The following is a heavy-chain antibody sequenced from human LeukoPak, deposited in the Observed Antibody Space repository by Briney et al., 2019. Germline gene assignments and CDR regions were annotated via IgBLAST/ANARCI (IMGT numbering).Heavy chain of an antibody. J-gene: IGHJ6*02. D-gene: IGHD3-10*01. V-gene: IGHV3-30*18. CDR3: AKSYHYYGSGSSDYYGMDV. Sequence: GGSLRLSCAASGFTFSIYGMHWVRQAPGKGREWVAVISYDGSNKYYAHYVKGRFTISRDNSKNTLYLQMNSLRAEDTAVYYCAKSYHYYGSGSSDYYGMDVWGQGTTVTVSS. CDR1: GFTFSIYG. CDR2: ISYDGSNK.